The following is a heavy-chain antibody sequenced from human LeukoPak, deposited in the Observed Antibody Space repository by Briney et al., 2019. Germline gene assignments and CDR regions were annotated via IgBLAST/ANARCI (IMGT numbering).Heavy chain of an antibody. CDR3: AREGNEYYYDRTYYFDY. J-gene: IGHJ4*02. CDR1: GFTVSSNY. CDR2: IYSGGST. D-gene: IGHD3-22*01. V-gene: IGHV3-53*01. Sequence: SGGSLRLSCAASGFTVSSNYMSWVRQALGQGLEWVSVIYSGGSTYYADSVKGRFTISRDNSKNTLYLQMNSLRAEDTAVYYCAREGNEYYYDRTYYFDYWGQGTLVTVSS.